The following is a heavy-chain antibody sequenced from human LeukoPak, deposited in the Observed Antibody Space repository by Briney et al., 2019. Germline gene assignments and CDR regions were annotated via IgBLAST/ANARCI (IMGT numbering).Heavy chain of an antibody. V-gene: IGHV1-69*01. D-gene: IGHD3-16*01. CDR3: ASTKRGLVPFWGAFDY. CDR2: IIPIFGTA. J-gene: IGHJ4*02. Sequence: ASVKVSCKASGGTFSSYATSWVRQAPGQGLEWMGGIIPIFGTANYAQKFQGRVTITADESTSTAYMELSSLRSEDTAVYYCASTKRGLVPFWGAFDYWGQGTLVTVSS. CDR1: GGTFSSYA.